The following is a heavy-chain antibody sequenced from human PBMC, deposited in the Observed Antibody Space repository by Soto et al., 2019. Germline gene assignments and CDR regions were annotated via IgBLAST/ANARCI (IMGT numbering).Heavy chain of an antibody. J-gene: IGHJ4*02. D-gene: IGHD2-21*02. V-gene: IGHV1-46*02. Sequence: QVQLVQSGAEVKKPGASVKVSCKPSGYTFNTYYLHWVRQAPGQALEWMGVIHPSGGGTTYAQKCLGRGTVTRDTSTSTVFRELSSLRSDDTAVYYCARGGHIAVVTASFDYWGQGTLVTVSS. CDR1: GYTFNTYY. CDR3: ARGGHIAVVTASFDY. CDR2: IHPSGGGT.